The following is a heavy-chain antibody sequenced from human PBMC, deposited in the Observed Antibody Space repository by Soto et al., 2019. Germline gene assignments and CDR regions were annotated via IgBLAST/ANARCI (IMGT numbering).Heavy chain of an antibody. CDR1: GDTITSFS. CDR2: ISTTGNT. V-gene: IGHV4-4*07. J-gene: IGHJ4*02. D-gene: IGHD1-7*01. CDR3: EAESGENWTYEAY. Sequence: PSETLSLTCTASGDTITSFSWNWIRQSAGKGLEWIGRISTTGNTHYNPSLESRVTMSLDTSKNQFSLKLTSVTAADTAVYYCEAESGENWTYEAYWGQGTLVTVSS.